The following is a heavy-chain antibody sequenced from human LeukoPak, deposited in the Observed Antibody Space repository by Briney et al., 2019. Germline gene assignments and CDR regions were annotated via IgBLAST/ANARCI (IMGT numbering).Heavy chain of an antibody. D-gene: IGHD1-26*01. CDR2: IYYSGNT. CDR3: ARDFVGAGTAGATSGY. Sequence: TSETLSLTCTVSGGSISSSPYYWGWVRHPPGNGLEWIGSIYYSGNTYNNPSLKSRITISVDTSKNQFSLKLSSVTAADTAVYYCARDFVGAGTAGATSGYWGQGTLVTVSS. V-gene: IGHV4-39*02. CDR1: GGSISSSPYY. J-gene: IGHJ4*02.